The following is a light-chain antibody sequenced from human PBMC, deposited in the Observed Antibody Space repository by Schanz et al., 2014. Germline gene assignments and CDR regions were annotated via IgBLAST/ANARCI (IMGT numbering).Light chain of an antibody. J-gene: IGLJ2*01. Sequence: QSALTQPASVSGSPGQSITISCTGTSSDVGGYNYVSWYQQHPGKAPKLMIYEVSQRPSGVPDRFSGSKSGTSASLAISGLQSEDEADYFCCSYAGRSTYVLFGGGTKLTVL. CDR2: EVS. CDR3: CSYAGRSTYVL. CDR1: SSDVGGYNY. V-gene: IGLV2-14*01.